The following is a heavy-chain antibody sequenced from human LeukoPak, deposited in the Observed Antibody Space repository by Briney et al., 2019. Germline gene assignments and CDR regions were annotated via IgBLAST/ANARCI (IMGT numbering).Heavy chain of an antibody. J-gene: IGHJ4*02. D-gene: IGHD2-15*01. CDR3: ARIGYCSAGSCPFDY. Sequence: ASVKVSCKASGYTFTGYYMHWVRQAPGQGLEWMGWINPNSGGTNYAQKFQGRVTMTRDTSISTAYMELSRLRSDDTAVYYCARIGYCSAGSCPFDYWGQGTLVTVSS. V-gene: IGHV1-2*02. CDR2: INPNSGGT. CDR1: GYTFTGYY.